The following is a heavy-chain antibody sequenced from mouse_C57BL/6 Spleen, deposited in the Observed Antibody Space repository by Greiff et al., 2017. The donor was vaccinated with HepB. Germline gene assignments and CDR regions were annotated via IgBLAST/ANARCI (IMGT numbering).Heavy chain of an antibody. CDR1: GYTFTDYY. D-gene: IGHD1-1*01. V-gene: IGHV1-26*01. Sequence: EVQLQQSGPELVKPGASVKISCKASGYTFTDYYMNWVKQSHGKSLEWIGDINPNNGGTSYNQKFKGKATLTVDKSSSTAYMELRSLTSEDSAVYYCAREDTTVGAGYYFDYWGQGTTLTVSS. CDR3: AREDTTVGAGYYFDY. J-gene: IGHJ2*01. CDR2: INPNNGGT.